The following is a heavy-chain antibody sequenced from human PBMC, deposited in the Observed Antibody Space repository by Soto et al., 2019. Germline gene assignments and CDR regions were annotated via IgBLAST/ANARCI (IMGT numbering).Heavy chain of an antibody. CDR1: GFSFGSYS. CDR3: ARGPGRIPPDY. Sequence: GGSLRLSCAASGFSFGSYSMNWVRQAPGKGLEWVSSISSGSSYIYYADSIKGRFTISRDNAKKSVYLQMNSLRAEDTALYYCARGPGRIPPDYWGQGTLVTVSS. V-gene: IGHV3-21*01. J-gene: IGHJ4*02. CDR2: ISSGSSYI.